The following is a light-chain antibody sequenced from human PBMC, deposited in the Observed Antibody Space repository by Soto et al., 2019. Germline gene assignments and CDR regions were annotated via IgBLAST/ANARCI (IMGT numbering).Light chain of an antibody. Sequence: AIRMSHAATSLCASSGDRVITTCLACQGISRYLAWYQQKPGKAPKLLIYAASTLQSGVPSRFSGSGSGTGFTPTICCLQSEDFATYLCQQYYSYPITFGQGTRLEIK. CDR3: QQYYSYPIT. J-gene: IGKJ5*01. CDR1: QGISRY. V-gene: IGKV1-8*01. CDR2: AAS.